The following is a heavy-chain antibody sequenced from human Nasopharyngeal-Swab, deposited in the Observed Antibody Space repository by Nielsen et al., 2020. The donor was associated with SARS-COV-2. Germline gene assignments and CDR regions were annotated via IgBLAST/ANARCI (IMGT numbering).Heavy chain of an antibody. CDR2: IIRIGRTL. V-gene: IGHV3-11*01. CDR3: ARRAGYCSGGSDCYYFDP. J-gene: IGHJ4*02. CDR1: GFTFSDRY. Sequence: GESLKISCAASGFTFSDRYMLWIRQAPGKGLAWISYIIRIGRTLNYADSVKGRFAIYRDNARNSLYLQMNSLRAEDTAVYYCARRAGYCSGGSDCYYFDPWGQGTLVTVSP. D-gene: IGHD2-15*01.